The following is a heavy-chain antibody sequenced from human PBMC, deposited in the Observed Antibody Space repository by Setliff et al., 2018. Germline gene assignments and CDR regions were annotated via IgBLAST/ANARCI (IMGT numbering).Heavy chain of an antibody. V-gene: IGHV1-18*01. CDR2: IGVYSGNT. D-gene: IGHD3-3*01. CDR1: GYTFRQSI. CDR3: MRLVRFCSRTVCQRTSGDEA. Sequence: ASVKVSCKASGYTFRQSIVSWVRQAPGQGLEWLGWIGVYSGNTYSAQRFQGRVSLTTDESTNTAYFELRGLRSDDTAGYYCMRLVRFCSRTVCQRTSGDEAWGQGTLVTVSS. J-gene: IGHJ5*02.